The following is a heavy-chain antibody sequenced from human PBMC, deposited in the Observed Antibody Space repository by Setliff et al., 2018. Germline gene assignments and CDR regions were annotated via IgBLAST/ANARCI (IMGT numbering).Heavy chain of an antibody. V-gene: IGHV1-69*05. J-gene: IGHJ4*02. CDR3: ARAPLESGYYYGQGHYFDN. D-gene: IGHD5-18*01. CDR2: TIPMFGTT. Sequence: SVKVSCKASGGTFSSYGITWVRQAPGQGLEWMGGTIPMFGTTNYAQKFQGRVTIITDASTSTSYMALSSLTSADTAVYYCARAPLESGYYYGQGHYFDNWGQGTLVTVSS. CDR1: GGTFSSYG.